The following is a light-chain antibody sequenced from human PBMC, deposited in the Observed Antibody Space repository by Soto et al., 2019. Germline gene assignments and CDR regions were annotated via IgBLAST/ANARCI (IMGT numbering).Light chain of an antibody. J-gene: IGLJ1*01. V-gene: IGLV2-23*02. CDR1: TTDVGSYNL. Sequence: QSFLTQPASVSGSPGQSITISCTGTTTDVGSYNLVSWYQQHPGRAPKLMIYEVSRRPSGVSNRFSGSKSGNTASLTISGLQAEDEADYYCCSWAGSNTFYFFGTGTKLTVL. CDR3: CSWAGSNTFYF. CDR2: EVS.